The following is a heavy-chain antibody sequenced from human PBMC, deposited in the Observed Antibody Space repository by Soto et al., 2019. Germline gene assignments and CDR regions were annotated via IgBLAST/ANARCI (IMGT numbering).Heavy chain of an antibody. D-gene: IGHD3-10*01. Sequence: GGSLRLSCDASGFTFSSHGMTWVRQAPGKGLEWVAFISSTSSTKNYADSVKGRFTISRDNTKNSLYLQMSSLRDEDTAVYYRARRITMVRGPYYYYGMDVWGQGTTVTVSS. J-gene: IGHJ6*02. V-gene: IGHV3-48*02. CDR2: ISSTSSTK. CDR1: GFTFSSHG. CDR3: ARRITMVRGPYYYYGMDV.